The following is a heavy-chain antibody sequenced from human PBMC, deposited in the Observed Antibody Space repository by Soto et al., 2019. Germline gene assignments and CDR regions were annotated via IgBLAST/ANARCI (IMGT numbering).Heavy chain of an antibody. J-gene: IGHJ4*02. V-gene: IGHV3-33*08. CDR1: GFTFSNFG. Sequence: QVHLVESGGGVVQPGVSLRLSCAASGFTFSNFGMRWVRQAPGKGLGWVAVIWYDGSNKDFADSVKGRFLISRENVLNTLCLQMNSLGVEATAVYYCETGGINCCHTFDSWGQGTLVTVSS. CDR3: ETGGINCCHTFDS. D-gene: IGHD2-21*01. CDR2: IWYDGSNK.